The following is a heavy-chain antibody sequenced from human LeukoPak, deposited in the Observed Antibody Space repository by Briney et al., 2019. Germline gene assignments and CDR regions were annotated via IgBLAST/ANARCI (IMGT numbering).Heavy chain of an antibody. V-gene: IGHV1-18*01. J-gene: IGHJ4*02. D-gene: IGHD5-12*01. CDR1: GYTFTSYG. Sequence: ASVKVSCKASGYTFTSYGISWVRQAPGQGLEWMGWISAYNSNTNYAQKLQGRVTMTTDTSTSTAYMELRSLRSVDTAVYYCARATGYGSLLPTYYFDYWGQGTLVTVSS. CDR2: ISAYNSNT. CDR3: ARATGYGSLLPTYYFDY.